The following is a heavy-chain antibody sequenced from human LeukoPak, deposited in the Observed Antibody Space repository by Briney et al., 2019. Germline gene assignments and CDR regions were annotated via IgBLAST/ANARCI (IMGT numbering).Heavy chain of an antibody. Sequence: PGGSLRLSCAASGFTFSSYAMHWVRQAPGKGLEWVAVISYDGSNKYYADSVKGRFTISRDNSKNTLYLQMNSLRAEDTAVYYCARTPGYYLYYFDYWGQGTLVTVSS. CDR3: ARTPGYYLYYFDY. D-gene: IGHD3-22*01. V-gene: IGHV3-30-3*01. CDR2: ISYDGSNK. CDR1: GFTFSSYA. J-gene: IGHJ4*02.